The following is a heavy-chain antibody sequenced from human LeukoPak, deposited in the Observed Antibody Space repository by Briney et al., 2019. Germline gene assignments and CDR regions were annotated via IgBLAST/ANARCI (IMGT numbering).Heavy chain of an antibody. J-gene: IGHJ5*02. Sequence: SETLSLTCAVYGGSLSGYYWSWIRQPPGKGLEWIGEINHSGSTNYNPSLKSRVTISVDTSKNQFSLKLSSVTAADTAVYYCARAVGNHYGSGSYSPAQRFDPWGQGTLVTVSS. CDR1: GGSLSGYY. CDR3: ARAVGNHYGSGSYSPAQRFDP. CDR2: INHSGST. D-gene: IGHD3-10*01. V-gene: IGHV4-34*01.